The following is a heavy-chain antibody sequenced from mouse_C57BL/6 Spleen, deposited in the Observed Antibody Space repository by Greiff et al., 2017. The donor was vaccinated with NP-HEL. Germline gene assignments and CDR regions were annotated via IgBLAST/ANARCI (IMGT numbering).Heavy chain of an antibody. J-gene: IGHJ1*03. CDR3: ARNYDYDGYFDV. CDR2: FHPYNDDT. CDR1: GYTFTTYP. V-gene: IGHV1-47*01. D-gene: IGHD2-4*01. Sequence: VMLVESGAELVKPGASVKMSCKASGYTFTTYPIEWMKQNHGKSLEWIGNFHPYNDDTKYNEKFKGKATLTVEKSFSTVYLELSRLTSDDSAVYYCARNYDYDGYFDVWGTGTTVTVSS.